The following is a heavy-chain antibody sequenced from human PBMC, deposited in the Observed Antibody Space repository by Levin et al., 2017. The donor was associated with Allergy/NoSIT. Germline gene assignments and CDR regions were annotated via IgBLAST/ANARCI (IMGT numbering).Heavy chain of an antibody. J-gene: IGHJ5*02. V-gene: IGHV3-74*01. CDR3: GRERFDP. Sequence: GESLKISCGASGFTFSNYWMHWVRQAPGKGPVWVSRINTDGSTTNYADSVKGRFTISRDNAKNTLYLQMNSLTAEDTAVYYCGRERFDPWGQGTLVIVSS. CDR2: INTDGSTT. CDR1: GFTFSNYW.